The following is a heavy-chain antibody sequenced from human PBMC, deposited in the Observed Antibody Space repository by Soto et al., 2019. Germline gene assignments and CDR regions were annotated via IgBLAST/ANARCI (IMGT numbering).Heavy chain of an antibody. CDR1: GFSFSTYA. D-gene: IGHD6-6*01. V-gene: IGHV3-23*01. CDR2: SSGGGGST. Sequence: EVQLLESGGGLEQPGGSLRLSCAASGFSFSTYAMSWVRQAPGKGLEWVSSSSGGGGSTYYADSVKGRFTTSRDNSKNTVFLQMNSLRVEDTAIYYCAKDLHPHVEYSSSTDYWGQGTLVTVSS. J-gene: IGHJ4*02. CDR3: AKDLHPHVEYSSSTDY.